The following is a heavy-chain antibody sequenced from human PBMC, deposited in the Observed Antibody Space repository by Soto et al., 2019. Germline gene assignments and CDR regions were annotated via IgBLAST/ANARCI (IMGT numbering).Heavy chain of an antibody. Sequence: GGSLRLSCAVSGFTFSNFYMSWVRQAPGKGLVWVANINQDGSENSYVGSVKGRFTISRDNAKNSLYLQMTSLTAEDTAVYYCARGHRDTYTGYGLDVWGQGTTVTVSS. V-gene: IGHV3-7*03. CDR2: INQDGSEN. J-gene: IGHJ6*02. CDR1: GFTFSNFY. D-gene: IGHD2-2*02. CDR3: ARGHRDTYTGYGLDV.